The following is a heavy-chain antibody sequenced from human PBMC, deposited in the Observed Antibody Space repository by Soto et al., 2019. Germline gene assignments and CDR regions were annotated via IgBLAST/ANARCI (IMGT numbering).Heavy chain of an antibody. V-gene: IGHV1-69*05. CDR3: AKNPANYYYGMDV. Sequence: QVQLVQSGAEVKKPGSSVKVSCKASGGTFSSYAISWVRQAPGQGLEWMGGIIPIFGTADFAQKFQGRVTITSDESTSPAYVALSSLRSEDTAVYYGAKNPANYYYGMDVWGQGTTVTVSS. J-gene: IGHJ6*02. CDR2: IIPIFGTA. CDR1: GGTFSSYA.